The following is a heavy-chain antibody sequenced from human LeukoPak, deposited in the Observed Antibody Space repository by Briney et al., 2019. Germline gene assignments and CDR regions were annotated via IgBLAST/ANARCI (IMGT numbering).Heavy chain of an antibody. CDR2: IYYSGST. J-gene: IGHJ4*02. CDR1: GGSMSSYY. D-gene: IGHD6-19*01. Sequence: PSETLSLTCTVSGGSMSSYYWSWIRQPPGKGLEWIGYIYYSGSTYYNPSLKSRVTISVDTSKNQFTLRLSSLTAADTAVYYCARSGIAVNYFDYWGQGTLLTVSS. CDR3: ARSGIAVNYFDY. V-gene: IGHV4-59*08.